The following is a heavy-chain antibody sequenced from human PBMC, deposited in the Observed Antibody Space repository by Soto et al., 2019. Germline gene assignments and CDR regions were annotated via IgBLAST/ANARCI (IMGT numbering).Heavy chain of an antibody. V-gene: IGHV3-23*01. Sequence: PGGSLRLSCAASGFTFSSYAMGWVRQAPGKGLEWVSAISGSGGSTYYADSVKGRFTISRDNSKNTLYLQMNSLRAEDTAVYYCAKKGEAVAGTNYYYYGMDVWGQGTTVTVSS. CDR1: GFTFSSYA. D-gene: IGHD6-19*01. CDR2: ISGSGGST. J-gene: IGHJ6*02. CDR3: AKKGEAVAGTNYYYYGMDV.